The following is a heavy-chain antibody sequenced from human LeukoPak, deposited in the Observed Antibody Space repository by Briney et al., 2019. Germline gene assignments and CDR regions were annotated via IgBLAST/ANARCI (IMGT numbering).Heavy chain of an antibody. Sequence: NASETLSLTCTVSGGSISSSSYYWGWIRQPAGKGLEWIGRIYTSGSTNYNPSLKSRVTMSVDTSKNQSSLKLSSVTAADTAVYYCARDSYYDSSGLSYYFDYWGQGVLVSVSS. CDR2: IYTSGST. V-gene: IGHV4-61*02. D-gene: IGHD3-22*01. CDR3: ARDSYYDSSGLSYYFDY. J-gene: IGHJ4*02. CDR1: GGSISSSSYY.